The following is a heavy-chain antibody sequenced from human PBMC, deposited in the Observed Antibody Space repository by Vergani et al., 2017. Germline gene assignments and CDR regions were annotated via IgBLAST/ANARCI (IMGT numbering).Heavy chain of an antibody. CDR1: GGSFSGYY. J-gene: IGHJ3*02. CDR2: INHSGST. Sequence: QVQLQQWGAGLLKPSETLSLTCAVYGGSFSGYYWSWIRQPPGKGLEWIGEINHSGSTNYNPSLKSRVTISVDTSKNQFSLKLSSVTAADTAVYYCASDYNVDRSDAFDIWGQGTMVTVSS. V-gene: IGHV4-34*01. CDR3: ASDYNVDRSDAFDI. D-gene: IGHD4/OR15-4a*01.